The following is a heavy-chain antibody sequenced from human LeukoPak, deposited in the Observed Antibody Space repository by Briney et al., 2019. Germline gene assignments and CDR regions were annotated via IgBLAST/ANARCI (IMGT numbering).Heavy chain of an antibody. V-gene: IGHV3-53*04. CDR3: ASAIRGNGWVDY. CDR2: IYGGDMT. D-gene: IGHD6-19*01. Sequence: GGSLRLSRAASGSTVSSNFRSWVRQAPGKGLEWVSVIYGGDMTYYADSVKGRFTVTRHNSKNTLDLQMNSLRAEDTAVYYCASAIRGNGWVDYWGQGTLVTVSS. J-gene: IGHJ4*02. CDR1: GSTVSSNF.